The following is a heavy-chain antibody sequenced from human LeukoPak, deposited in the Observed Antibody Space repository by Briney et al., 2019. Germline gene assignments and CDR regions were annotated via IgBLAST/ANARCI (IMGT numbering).Heavy chain of an antibody. CDR2: ISWNSGSI. CDR1: GFTFDDYA. V-gene: IGHV3-9*03. Sequence: PGRSLRLSCAASGFTFDDYAMHWVRHAPGKGLEWVSGISWNSGSIVYADSVKGRFTISRDNSKNTLYLQMGSLRAEDMAVYYCARVVGTSPAYYFDYWGQGTLVTVSS. J-gene: IGHJ4*02. D-gene: IGHD2-2*01. CDR3: ARVVGTSPAYYFDY.